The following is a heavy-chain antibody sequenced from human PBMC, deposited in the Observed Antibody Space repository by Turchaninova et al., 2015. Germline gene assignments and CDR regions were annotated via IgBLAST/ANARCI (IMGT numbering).Heavy chain of an antibody. CDR1: GFTSSERK. J-gene: IGHJ4*02. D-gene: IGHD1-26*01. V-gene: IGHV3-72*01. CDR2: TTNKAKSYTT. CDR3: ARAWSATYYAIGY. Sequence: EVHLVESGVGLFQPGGSLEFDGAPSGFTSSERKMEWVRWTTGKGREWVDRTTNKAKSYTTEYAASVKGRVTISRDDSKNSLYLQMSSLKTEDTAVYYCARAWSATYYAIGYWGQGTLVTVSS.